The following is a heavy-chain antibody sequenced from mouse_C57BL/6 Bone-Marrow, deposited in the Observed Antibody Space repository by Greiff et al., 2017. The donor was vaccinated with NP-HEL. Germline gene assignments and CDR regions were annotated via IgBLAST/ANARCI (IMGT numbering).Heavy chain of an antibody. J-gene: IGHJ3*01. CDR3: ARLNYGNYAWFAY. V-gene: IGHV5-12*01. CDR1: GFTFSDYY. Sequence: EVKLMESGGGLVQPGGSLKLSCAASGFTFSDYYMYWVRQTPEKRLEWVAYISNGGGSTYYPDTVKGRFTISRDNAKNTLYLQMSRLKSEDTAMYYCARLNYGNYAWFAYWGQGTLVTVSA. CDR2: ISNGGGST. D-gene: IGHD2-1*01.